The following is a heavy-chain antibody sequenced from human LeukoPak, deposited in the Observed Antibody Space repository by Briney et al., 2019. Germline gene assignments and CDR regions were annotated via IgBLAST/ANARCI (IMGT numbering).Heavy chain of an antibody. D-gene: IGHD3-3*01. CDR1: GASISSYY. Sequence: SETLSLTCNVSGASISSYYWSWLRQPPGKGLEWIGYIYYSGNTVYNPSLKSRVTMSIDTSKSQFSLKLSSVTAADTAVYYCARGHYDFWSGYYMAERFDYWGQGTLVTVSS. V-gene: IGHV4-59*12. J-gene: IGHJ4*02. CDR3: ARGHYDFWSGYYMAERFDY. CDR2: IYYSGNT.